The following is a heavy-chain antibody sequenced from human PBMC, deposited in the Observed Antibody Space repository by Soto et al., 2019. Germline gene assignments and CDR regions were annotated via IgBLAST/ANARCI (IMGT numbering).Heavy chain of an antibody. CDR3: ARQGGDILTGYYRYYYYYGMDV. D-gene: IGHD3-9*01. CDR2: INAGNGNT. V-gene: IGHV1-3*01. J-gene: IGHJ6*02. CDR1: GYTFTSYA. Sequence: ASVKVSCKASGYTFTSYAMYWVRQAPGQRLEWMGWINAGNGNTKYSQKFQGRVTITRDTSASTAYMELRSLRSDDTAVYYCARQGGDILTGYYRYYYYYGMDVWGQGTTVTVSS.